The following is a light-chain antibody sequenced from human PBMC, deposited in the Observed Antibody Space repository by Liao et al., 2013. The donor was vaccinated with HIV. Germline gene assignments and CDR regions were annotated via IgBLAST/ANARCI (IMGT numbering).Light chain of an antibody. Sequence: SYKLTQPPSVSVSPGQTATITCSGDKLGNKYVCWYQQKPGQSPVLVIYQDNKRHSGIPERFSGSNSGNTATLTISGTQATDEAVYYCQAWDSSTVVFGGGTKLTVL. CDR1: KLGNKY. V-gene: IGLV3-1*01. CDR3: QAWDSSTVV. CDR2: QDN. J-gene: IGLJ2*01.